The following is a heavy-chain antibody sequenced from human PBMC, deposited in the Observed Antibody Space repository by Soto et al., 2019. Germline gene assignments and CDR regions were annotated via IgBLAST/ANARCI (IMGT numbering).Heavy chain of an antibody. V-gene: IGHV3-23*01. CDR1: GFTFSSYA. D-gene: IGHD6-19*01. CDR2: ISGSGGST. CDR3: AKDLPWLDRNMDV. J-gene: IGHJ6*03. Sequence: GGSLRLSCAASGFTFSSYAMHWVRQAPGKGLEYVSAISGSGGSTYYADSVKGRFTISRDNSKNTLYLQMNSLRAEDTAVYYCAKDLPWLDRNMDVWGKGTTVTVSS.